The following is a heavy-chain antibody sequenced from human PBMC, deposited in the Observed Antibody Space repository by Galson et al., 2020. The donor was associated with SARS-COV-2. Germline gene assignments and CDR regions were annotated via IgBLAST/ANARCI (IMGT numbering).Heavy chain of an antibody. CDR3: AREGDYGSGGYYTYYYYGMDV. J-gene: IGHJ6*02. Sequence: ASETLSLTCTVSGGSISSYYWSWIRQPAGKGLEWIGRIYTSGSTNYNPSLKSRVTMSVDTSKNQFSLKLSSVTAADTAVYYCAREGDYGSGGYYTYYYYGMDVWGQGTTVTVSS. D-gene: IGHD3-10*01. V-gene: IGHV4-4*07. CDR1: GGSISSYY. CDR2: IYTSGST.